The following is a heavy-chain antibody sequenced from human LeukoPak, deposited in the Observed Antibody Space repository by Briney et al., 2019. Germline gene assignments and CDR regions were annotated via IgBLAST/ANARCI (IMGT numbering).Heavy chain of an antibody. CDR1: GYSFDSFW. V-gene: IGHV5-51*01. CDR3: ARARKYSYGPPLFDY. D-gene: IGHD2-15*01. J-gene: IGHJ4*02. Sequence: GESLKISCKGSGYSFDSFWIGWVRQMPGKGLEWMGTIYARDADSRYSPSLQGQATISADKSNSTAYLQWSSLKASDTATYYCARARKYSYGPPLFDYWGQGTLVTVSS. CDR2: IYARDADS.